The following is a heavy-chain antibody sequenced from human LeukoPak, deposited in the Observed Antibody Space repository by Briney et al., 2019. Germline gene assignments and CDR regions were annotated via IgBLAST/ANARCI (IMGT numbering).Heavy chain of an antibody. CDR3: ARVVSMVRGVMDYFDY. Sequence: EASVKVTCKASGYTFTGYYVHWVRQAPGQGLEWMGWINPNSGGTNYAQKFQGRVTMTRDTSISTAYMELSRLRSDDTAVYYCARVVSMVRGVMDYFDYWGQGTLVTVSS. D-gene: IGHD3-10*01. CDR2: INPNSGGT. CDR1: GYTFTGYY. J-gene: IGHJ4*02. V-gene: IGHV1-2*02.